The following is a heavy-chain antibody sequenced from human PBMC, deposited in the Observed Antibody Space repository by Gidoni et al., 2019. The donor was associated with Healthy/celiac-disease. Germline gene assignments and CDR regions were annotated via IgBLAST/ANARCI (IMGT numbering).Heavy chain of an antibody. V-gene: IGHV4-30-4*01. CDR1: GGSLGSGDYY. J-gene: IGHJ6*02. CDR3: AREQYSSSPYYYYYYGMDV. Sequence: QVQLQESGPGLVQPSQTLSLTCTVSGGSLGSGDYYWSWIRQPPGKGLEWIGYIYYSGSTYYNPSLKSRVTISVDTSKNQFSLKLSSVTAADTAVYYCAREQYSSSPYYYYYYGMDVWGQGTTVTVSS. CDR2: IYYSGST. D-gene: IGHD6-6*01.